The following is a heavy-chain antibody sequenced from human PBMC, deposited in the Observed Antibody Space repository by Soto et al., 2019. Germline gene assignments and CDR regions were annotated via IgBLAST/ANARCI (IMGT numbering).Heavy chain of an antibody. J-gene: IGHJ6*03. D-gene: IGHD4-17*01. CDR2: ISGSGGST. CDR3: AKCGGDYGYYYYYMDV. V-gene: IGHV3-23*01. CDR1: GFTFSSYA. Sequence: SGGSLRLSCAASGFTFSSYAMSWVRQAPGKGLEWVSAISGSGGSTYYADSVKGRFTISRDNSKNTLYLQMNSLRAEDTAVYYCAKCGGDYGYYYYYMDVWGKGTTVTVSS.